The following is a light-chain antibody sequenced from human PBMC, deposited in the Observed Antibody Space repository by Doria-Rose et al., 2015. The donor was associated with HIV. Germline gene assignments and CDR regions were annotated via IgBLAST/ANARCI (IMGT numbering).Light chain of an antibody. Sequence: TQSPETLSVSPGESATLSCRASQSVGTDLAWYQHKPGQAPRLLIWGASTRATGIPDRFSASGSGTDFTLTINRLEPEDFALYYCHQYGTSWTFGQGTKVEI. CDR2: GAS. CDR1: QSVGTD. J-gene: IGKJ1*01. CDR3: HQYGTSWT. V-gene: IGKV3-20*01.